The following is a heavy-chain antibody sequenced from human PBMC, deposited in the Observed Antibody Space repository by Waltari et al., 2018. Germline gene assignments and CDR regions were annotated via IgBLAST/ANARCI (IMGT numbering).Heavy chain of an antibody. CDR3: ARDPYDFWSGYRGFDY. Sequence: QVQLQQWGAGLLKPSETLSLTCAVSGGSISSSTWWSWVRQRPGKGLEWSGEIYPSGSTNYNPSLKSPVTISVDKSKNQFSLKLSSVTAADTAVYYCARDPYDFWSGYRGFDYWGQGTLVTVSS. J-gene: IGHJ4*02. CDR1: GGSISSSTW. CDR2: IYPSGST. V-gene: IGHV4-4*02. D-gene: IGHD3-3*01.